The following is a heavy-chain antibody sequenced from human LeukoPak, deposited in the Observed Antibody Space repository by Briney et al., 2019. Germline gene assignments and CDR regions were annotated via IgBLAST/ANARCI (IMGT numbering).Heavy chain of an antibody. J-gene: IGHJ4*02. V-gene: IGHV1-2*06. CDR1: GYTFTGYY. D-gene: IGHD2-2*01. CDR2: INPNSGGT. Sequence: ASVKVSCKASGYTFTGYYMHWVRQAPGQGLEWMGRINPNSGGTNYAQKFQGRVTMTRDTSISTAYMELSRLRSDDTAVYYCARDPQDTVVVPAAMGNDYWGQGTLVTVSS. CDR3: ARDPQDTVVVPAAMGNDY.